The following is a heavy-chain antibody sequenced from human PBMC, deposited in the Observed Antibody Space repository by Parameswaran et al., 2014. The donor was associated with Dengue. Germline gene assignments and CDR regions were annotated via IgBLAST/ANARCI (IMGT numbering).Heavy chain of an antibody. D-gene: IGHD3-3*01. V-gene: IGHV3-30*18. Sequence: WIRQPPGKGLEWVAVISYDGSNKYYADSVKGRFTISRDNSKNTLYLQMNSLRAEDTAVYYCAKGREALYYDFWSTPLWEMDVWGQGTTVTVSS. J-gene: IGHJ6*02. CDR3: AKGREALYYDFWSTPLWEMDV. CDR2: ISYDGSNK.